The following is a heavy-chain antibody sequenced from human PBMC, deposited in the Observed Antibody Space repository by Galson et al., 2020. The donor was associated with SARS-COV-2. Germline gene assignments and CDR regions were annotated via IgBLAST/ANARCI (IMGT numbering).Heavy chain of an antibody. Sequence: GESLKISCAASGFSFSNAWMSWVRQAPGKGLEWVGRIKNRADGGTTDYAAPVKGRFFISRDDSKNTLSLQMNSLKIEDTAVYYCTTVMYWGQGTLVTVSS. J-gene: IGHJ4*02. CDR2: IKNRADGGTT. V-gene: IGHV3-15*01. CDR3: TTVMY. CDR1: GFSFSNAW.